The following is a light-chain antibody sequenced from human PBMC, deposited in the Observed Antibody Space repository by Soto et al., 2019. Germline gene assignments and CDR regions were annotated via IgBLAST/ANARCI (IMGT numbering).Light chain of an antibody. V-gene: IGLV2-14*03. CDR3: SSYTSSSILI. CDR2: GVS. CDR1: TSDIGSYNY. J-gene: IGLJ2*01. Sequence: QSALTQPASVSGSPGQSITISCTGTTSDIGSYNYVSWYQQHPDKAPKLMIFGVSNRPSGVSDRFSGSKSANTASLTVSGLKAEDEADYYCSSYTSSSILIFGGGTKVTVL.